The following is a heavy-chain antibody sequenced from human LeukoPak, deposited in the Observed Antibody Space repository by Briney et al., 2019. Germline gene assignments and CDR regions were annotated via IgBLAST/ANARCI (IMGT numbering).Heavy chain of an antibody. V-gene: IGHV4-61*08. CDR2: IYYSGST. CDR3: ARDRGGMTTGAFDI. Sequence: PSETLSLTCTVSGGSIRSGDYYWSWIRQPPGKGLEWIEYIYYSGSTNYSPSLKSRVTISVDTSKNQFSLKLSSVTAADTAVYYCARDRGGMTTGAFDIWGQGTMVTVSS. CDR1: GGSIRSGDYY. J-gene: IGHJ3*02. D-gene: IGHD4-17*01.